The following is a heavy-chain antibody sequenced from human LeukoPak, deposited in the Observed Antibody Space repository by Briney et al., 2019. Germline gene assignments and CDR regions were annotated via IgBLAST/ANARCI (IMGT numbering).Heavy chain of an antibody. CDR2: INPNSGGT. J-gene: IGHJ5*02. CDR1: GYTFTGYY. D-gene: IGHD7-27*01. CDR3: ARLTGDRNWFDP. V-gene: IGHV1-2*02. Sequence: ASVKVSCKASGYTFTGYYMHWVRQAPGQGLEWMGWINPNSGGTNYAQKFQGRVTMTRDTSNSTAYMELSRLRSDDTAVYYCARLTGDRNWFDPWGQGTLVTVPS.